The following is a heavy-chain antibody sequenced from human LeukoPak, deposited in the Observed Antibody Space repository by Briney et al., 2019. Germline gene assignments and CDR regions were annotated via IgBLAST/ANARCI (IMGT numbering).Heavy chain of an antibody. CDR3: ARGYYDILTRQKWFDP. CDR2: IYTSGST. CDR1: GGSISSGSYY. V-gene: IGHV4-61*02. Sequence: SQTLSLTCTVSGGSISSGSYYWSWIRQPAWKGLEWIGRIYTSGSTNYNPSLKSRVTISVDTSKNQFSLKLSSVTAADTAVYYCARGYYDILTRQKWFDPWGQGTLVTVSS. D-gene: IGHD3-9*01. J-gene: IGHJ5*02.